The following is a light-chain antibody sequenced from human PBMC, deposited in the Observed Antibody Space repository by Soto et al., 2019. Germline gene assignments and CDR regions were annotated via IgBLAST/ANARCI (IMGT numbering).Light chain of an antibody. CDR3: QQYDNWPLT. J-gene: IGKJ4*01. CDR1: QSVRDN. Sequence: EIAMTQSPATLSVSPGERATLSCRASQSVRDNLAWYQQKPGQAPRLLIYGASTRATGIPAKFSGSGSGTEFTLTISSLQSEDLVVYYCQQYDNWPLTFGGGTKVEIK. V-gene: IGKV3-15*01. CDR2: GAS.